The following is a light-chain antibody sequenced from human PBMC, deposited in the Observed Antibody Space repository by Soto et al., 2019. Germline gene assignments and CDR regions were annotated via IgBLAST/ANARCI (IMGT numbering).Light chain of an antibody. CDR3: QHSYSTPPWT. Sequence: IQLTQSPSSLSASVGDRVTITCRASQSISSYLNWYQQKPGKAPNLLISTASTLQSGVPSRFSGSGSGTDFTLTISNLEPEDFATYYCQHSYSTPPWTFGQGTKVDIK. J-gene: IGKJ1*01. V-gene: IGKV1-39*01. CDR1: QSISSY. CDR2: TAS.